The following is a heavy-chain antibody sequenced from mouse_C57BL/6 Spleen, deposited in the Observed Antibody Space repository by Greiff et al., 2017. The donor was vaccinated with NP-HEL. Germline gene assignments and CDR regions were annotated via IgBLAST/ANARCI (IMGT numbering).Heavy chain of an antibody. J-gene: IGHJ4*01. V-gene: IGHV1-52*01. D-gene: IGHD1-1*01. CDR3: ARSWIIGSTHAMDY. Sequence: QVQLQQPGAELVRPGSSVKLSCKASGYTFTSYWMHWVKQRPIQGLEWIGNIDPSDSETHYNQKFKDKATLTVDKSSSTAYMQLSSLTSEDSAVYYCARSWIIGSTHAMDYWGQGTSVTVSS. CDR2: IDPSDSET. CDR1: GYTFTSYW.